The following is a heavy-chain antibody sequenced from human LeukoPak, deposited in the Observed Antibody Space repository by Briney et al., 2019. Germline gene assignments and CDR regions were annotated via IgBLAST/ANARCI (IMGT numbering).Heavy chain of an antibody. V-gene: IGHV3-21*01. Sequence: GGSLRLSCAASGFTFSSYSMNWVRQAPGKGLEWVSSISSSSYIYYADSVKGRFTISRDNAKNSLYLQMNSLRAEDTAVYYCARDRQGLRSSVFDYWGQGTLVTVSS. J-gene: IGHJ4*02. CDR3: ARDRQGLRSSVFDY. CDR1: GFTFSSYS. CDR2: ISSSSYI. D-gene: IGHD6-25*01.